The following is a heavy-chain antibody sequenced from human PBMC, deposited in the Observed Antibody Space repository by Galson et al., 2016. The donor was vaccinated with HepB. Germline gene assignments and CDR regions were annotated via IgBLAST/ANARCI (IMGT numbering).Heavy chain of an antibody. J-gene: IGHJ6*02. V-gene: IGHV3-23*01. CDR3: AKMKGMVLQSYGMDV. CDR2: ITRSGGT. CDR1: GFTFSSFA. D-gene: IGHD4-11*01. Sequence: SLRLSCAASGFTFSSFAMSWVRLAPGKGLEWVSAITRSGGTYHADSVKGRFTISRDGSKNTLYLQMNSVRAEDTAMYYCAKMKGMVLQSYGMDVWGQGTTVTVSS.